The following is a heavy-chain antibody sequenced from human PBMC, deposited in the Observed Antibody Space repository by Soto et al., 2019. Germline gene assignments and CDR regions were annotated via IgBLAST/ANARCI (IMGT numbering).Heavy chain of an antibody. CDR3: ARLHPIGYCSGGSCYYFDY. CDR1: GGSISSSSYY. J-gene: IGHJ4*02. CDR2: IYYSGST. D-gene: IGHD2-15*01. V-gene: IGHV4-39*01. Sequence: QLQLQESGPGLVKPSETLSLTCTVSGGSISSSSYYWGWIRQPPGKGLEWIGSIYYSGSTYYNPSLKSRVTISVDTSKNQFSLKLSSVTAADTAVYYCARLHPIGYCSGGSCYYFDYWGQGTLVTVSS.